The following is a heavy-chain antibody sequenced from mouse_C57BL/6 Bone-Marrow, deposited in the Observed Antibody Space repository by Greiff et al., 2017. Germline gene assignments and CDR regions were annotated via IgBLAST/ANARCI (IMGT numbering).Heavy chain of an antibody. CDR1: GFNIKDYY. D-gene: IGHD1-1*01. CDR3: TPFITTVVPFAY. CDR2: IDPEDGDT. Sequence: EVQLQQPGAELVRPGASVKLSCTASGFNIKDYYMHWVKQRPEQGLEWIGRIDPEDGDTEYAPKFQGKATMTADTSSNTAYLQLSSLTSADTAVYYCTPFITTVVPFAYWGQGTLVTVSA. V-gene: IGHV14-1*01. J-gene: IGHJ3*01.